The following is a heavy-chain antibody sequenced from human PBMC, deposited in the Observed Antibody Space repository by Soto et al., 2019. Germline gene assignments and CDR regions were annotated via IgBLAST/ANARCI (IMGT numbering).Heavy chain of an antibody. CDR2: INAANGNT. J-gene: IGHJ6*03. CDR1: GYSFSSYV. V-gene: IGHV1-3*01. D-gene: IGHD4-4*01. CDR3: VRGNSNYWPYYMDV. Sequence: QVQLVQSGTEVKKPGASVQVSCKASGYSFSSYVIHWVRQAPGQRLEWMGWINAANGNTKYSQMFQGRVTISRDTSESTAYMELSSLRSEDMAVYYCVRGNSNYWPYYMDVWGKGTTVIVSS.